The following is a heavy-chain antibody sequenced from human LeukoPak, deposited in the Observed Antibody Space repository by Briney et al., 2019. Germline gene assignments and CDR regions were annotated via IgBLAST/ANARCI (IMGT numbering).Heavy chain of an antibody. CDR3: ARAGYCSGGSCYGSDY. D-gene: IGHD2-15*01. CDR2: IWYDGSIQ. J-gene: IGHJ4*02. CDR1: GFTFSSYG. Sequence: PGGSLRLSCAASGFTFSSYGMHWVRQAPGKGLEWVAAIWYDGSIQYYADSVKCRFTISRDNSKNTLYLQMDSLRAEDTAVYYCARAGYCSGGSCYGSDYWGQGTLVSVSS. V-gene: IGHV3-33*01.